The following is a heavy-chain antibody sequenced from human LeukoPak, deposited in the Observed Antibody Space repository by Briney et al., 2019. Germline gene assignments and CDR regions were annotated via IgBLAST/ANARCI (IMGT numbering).Heavy chain of an antibody. CDR3: AKDQGWFGELFYFDY. CDR2: ISWNSGSI. D-gene: IGHD3-10*01. Sequence: PGRSLRLSCAASGFTFDDYAMHWARQAPGKGLEWVSGISWNSGSIGYADSVKGRFTISRDNAKNSLYLQMNSLRAEDTALYYCAKDQGWFGELFYFDYWGQGTLVTVSS. CDR1: GFTFDDYA. J-gene: IGHJ4*02. V-gene: IGHV3-9*01.